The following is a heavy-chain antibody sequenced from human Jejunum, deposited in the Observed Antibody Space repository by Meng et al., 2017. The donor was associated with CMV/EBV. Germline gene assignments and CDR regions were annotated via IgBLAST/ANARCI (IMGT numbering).Heavy chain of an antibody. D-gene: IGHD6-13*01. CDR1: GFTFSAYS. CDR2: INSRRSGI. CDR3: AKEEGYTRPHYFDY. Sequence: GFTFSAYSMNWVRQAPGKGLQWVSFINSRRSGIKYTDSVEGRFTISRDNAKNSLYLQMNSLRAEDTAVYYCAKEEGYTRPHYFDYWGQGTLVTVSS. V-gene: IGHV3-48*04. J-gene: IGHJ4*02.